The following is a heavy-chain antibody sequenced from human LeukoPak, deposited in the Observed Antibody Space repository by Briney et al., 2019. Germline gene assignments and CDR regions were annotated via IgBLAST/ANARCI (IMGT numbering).Heavy chain of an antibody. J-gene: IGHJ4*02. D-gene: IGHD6-13*01. CDR1: GYTLTELS. CDR2: FDPEDGET. V-gene: IGHV1-24*01. Sequence: ASVKVSCKVSGYTLTELSMHWVRQAPGKGLEWMGGFDPEDGETIYAQKFQGRVTMTEDTSTDTAYVELSSLRSEDTAVYYCATDPSSWPPYFDYWGQGTLVTVSS. CDR3: ATDPSSWPPYFDY.